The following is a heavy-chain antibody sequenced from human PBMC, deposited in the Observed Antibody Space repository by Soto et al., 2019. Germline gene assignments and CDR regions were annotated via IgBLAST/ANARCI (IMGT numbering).Heavy chain of an antibody. V-gene: IGHV4-31*03. J-gene: IGHJ4*02. CDR1: GGSISSGGYY. CDR3: ARALWYYDFWSDPFDY. D-gene: IGHD3-3*01. Sequence: SETLSLTCTVSGGSISSGGYYWSWIRQHPGKGLEWIGYIYYSGSTYYNPSLKSRVTISVDTSKNQFSLKLSSVTAADTAVYYCARALWYYDFWSDPFDYWGQGTLVTVSS. CDR2: IYYSGST.